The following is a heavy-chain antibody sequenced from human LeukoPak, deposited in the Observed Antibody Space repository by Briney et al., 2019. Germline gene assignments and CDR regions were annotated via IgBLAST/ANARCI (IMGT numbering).Heavy chain of an antibody. J-gene: IGHJ4*02. V-gene: IGHV3-23*01. CDR3: AKGSYYYDSTGYSPAPGD. CDR2: ISGNGASI. D-gene: IGHD3-22*01. CDR1: GLSFSSYG. Sequence: GGSLRLSCAASGLSFSSYGMSWVRQVPGQGLEWVSSISGNGASIYYADSVKGRFTISRDNSKNTLHLQMNSLRAEDTAVYFCAKGSYYYDSTGYSPAPGDWGQGTLVTVSS.